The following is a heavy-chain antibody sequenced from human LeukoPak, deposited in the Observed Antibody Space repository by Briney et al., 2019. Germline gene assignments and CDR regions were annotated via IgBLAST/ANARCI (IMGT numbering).Heavy chain of an antibody. CDR1: GGTFSSYA. Sequence: SVKVSCKASGGTFSSYAISWVRQAPGQGLEWMGGIIPIFGTANYAQKFQGRVTITTDESTSTAYMELSSLRSEDTAVYYCARDGTSGYSLDYWGQGTLVTVSS. D-gene: IGHD5-12*01. CDR3: ARDGTSGYSLDY. V-gene: IGHV1-69*05. CDR2: IIPIFGTA. J-gene: IGHJ4*02.